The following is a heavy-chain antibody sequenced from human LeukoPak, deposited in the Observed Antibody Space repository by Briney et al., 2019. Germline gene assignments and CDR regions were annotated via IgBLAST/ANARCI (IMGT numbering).Heavy chain of an antibody. CDR2: ISGSGGST. V-gene: IGHV3-23*01. CDR3: AKGLYYDFWSGYLAN. D-gene: IGHD3-3*01. J-gene: IGHJ4*02. CDR1: GFTFSSYA. Sequence: PGGSLRLSCAASGFTFSSYAMSWVRQAPGKGLEWVSAISGSGGSTYYADSVKGRFTISRDNSKNTLHLQMNSLRAEDTAVYYCAKGLYYDFWSGYLANWGQGTLVTVSS.